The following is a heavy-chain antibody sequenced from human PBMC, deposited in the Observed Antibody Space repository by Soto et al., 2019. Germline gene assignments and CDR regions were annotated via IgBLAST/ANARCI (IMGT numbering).Heavy chain of an antibody. Sequence: GASVKVSCKASGYTFTSYGISWVRQAPGQGLEWMGWISAYNGNTNYAQKLQGRVTMTTDTSTSTAYMELRSLRSDDTAVYYCAREFRYYYDSSGYNWFDPWGQATLVTVSS. J-gene: IGHJ5*02. CDR1: GYTFTSYG. D-gene: IGHD3-22*01. V-gene: IGHV1-18*01. CDR3: AREFRYYYDSSGYNWFDP. CDR2: ISAYNGNT.